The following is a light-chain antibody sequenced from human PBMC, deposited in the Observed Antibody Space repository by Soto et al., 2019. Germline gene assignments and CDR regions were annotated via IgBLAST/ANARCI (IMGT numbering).Light chain of an antibody. CDR3: QEYQSWHPST. J-gene: IGKJ5*01. V-gene: IGKV3-15*01. CDR2: EAS. CDR1: QSVGNN. Sequence: SPATLSVSPGERATLSCRASQSVGNNLAWYRQKPGQAPRLLIYEASTRATGIPARFSGSGSGTEFTLTISSLQSEDLKPYYCQEYQSWHPSTFGQGTRLVIK.